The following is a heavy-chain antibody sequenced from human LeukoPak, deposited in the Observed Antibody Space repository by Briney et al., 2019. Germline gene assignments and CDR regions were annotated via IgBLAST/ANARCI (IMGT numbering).Heavy chain of an antibody. D-gene: IGHD6-13*01. J-gene: IGHJ5*02. Sequence: SETLSLTCAVYGGSFSGYYWCWIRQPPGKGLEWIGSITHSGYTNYNPSLKSRVTISVDTSKNQFSLKLSSVTAADTAVYYCAAAAGTRWFDPWGQGTLVTVSS. CDR3: AAAAGTRWFDP. CDR1: GGSFSGYY. CDR2: ITHSGYT. V-gene: IGHV4-34*01.